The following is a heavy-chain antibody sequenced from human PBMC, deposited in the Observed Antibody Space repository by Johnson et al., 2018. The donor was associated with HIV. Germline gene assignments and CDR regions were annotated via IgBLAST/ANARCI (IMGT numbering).Heavy chain of an antibody. V-gene: IGHV3-30*18. CDR2: ISYDGSNK. J-gene: IGHJ3*02. Sequence: QVQLVESGGGLVQPGGSLRLSCAASAFTFSGYGMHWVRQAPGKGLEWVAVISYDGSNKYYVDSVKGRFTISRDNSKNTLYLQINSLRAEDTAVYYCANLGDYSGSRAFDIWGQGTMVTVSS. D-gene: IGHD4-23*01. CDR3: ANLGDYSGSRAFDI. CDR1: AFTFSGYG.